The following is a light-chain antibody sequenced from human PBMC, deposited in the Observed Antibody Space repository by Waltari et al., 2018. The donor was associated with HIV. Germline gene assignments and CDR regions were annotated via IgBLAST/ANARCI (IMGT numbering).Light chain of an antibody. V-gene: IGLV1-44*01. CDR2: NNN. Sequence: QPMLTQPPSASGIPGQRVTIPCSGTISNIGKNTVTWSQQFPGTAPKLLIYNNNQRPPGVPDRFSGSKSGSSASLAIRGLQSEDEADYYCASWDDRLSGQGVFGGGTRLTVL. CDR3: ASWDDRLSGQGV. CDR1: ISNIGKNT. J-gene: IGLJ3*02.